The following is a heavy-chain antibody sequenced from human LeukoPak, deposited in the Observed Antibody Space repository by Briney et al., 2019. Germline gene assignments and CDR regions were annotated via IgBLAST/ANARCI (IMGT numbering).Heavy chain of an antibody. CDR2: IYSGGST. Sequence: GGSLRLSCAASGFTFSSYGMSWVRQAPGKGLEWVSVIYSGGSTYYADSVKGRFTISRDNSKNTLYLQMNSLRAEDTAVYYCARADGDYLRDWGQGALVTVSS. CDR1: GFTFSSYG. D-gene: IGHD4-17*01. V-gene: IGHV3-53*01. J-gene: IGHJ4*02. CDR3: ARADGDYLRD.